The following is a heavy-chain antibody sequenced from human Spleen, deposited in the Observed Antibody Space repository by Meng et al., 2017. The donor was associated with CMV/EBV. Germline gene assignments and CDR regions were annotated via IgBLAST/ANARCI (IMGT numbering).Heavy chain of an antibody. Sequence: ASVKVSCKASGYTFTTYSITWVRQAPGQGLEWMGWISPYNGNTEYAQKFQGRVTMTTDTSTSRAYMEVRILTSDDTAMYYCARGSWNYDFWGRGTLVTVSS. D-gene: IGHD1-7*01. J-gene: IGHJ4*02. CDR1: GYTFTTYS. V-gene: IGHV1-18*01. CDR2: ISPYNGNT. CDR3: ARGSWNYDF.